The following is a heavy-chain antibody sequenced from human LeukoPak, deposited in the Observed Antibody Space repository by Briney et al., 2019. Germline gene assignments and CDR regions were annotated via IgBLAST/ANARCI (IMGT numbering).Heavy chain of an antibody. D-gene: IGHD2-15*01. J-gene: IGHJ3*02. CDR3: TRLAGGDAFDI. CDR2: IRSRANGYTT. V-gene: IGHV3-73*01. CDR1: GFTFSGSA. Sequence: GGSLRLSCAASGFTFSGSAMHWVRQASGKGLEWVGRIRSRANGYTTAYGASVKGRFTISRDDSQRATYVQMNSLKIEDTAVYYCTRLAGGDAFDIWGPGTMVTVSS.